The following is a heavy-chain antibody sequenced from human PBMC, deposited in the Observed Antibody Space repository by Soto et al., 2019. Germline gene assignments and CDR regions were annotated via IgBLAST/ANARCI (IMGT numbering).Heavy chain of an antibody. CDR3: AGELDIHHGLGY. J-gene: IGHJ4*02. CDR1: WGSVSSNTST. D-gene: IGHD6-19*01. CDR2: TYYRSNWNF. V-gene: IGHV6-1*01. Sequence: SQALALAGGISWGSVSSNTSTCNCVRQSPSRGLEWLGRTYYRSNWNFDYALSVKSRITINPGTSKNQFSLQLNSLTPEDTAVYYCAGELDIHHGLGYWGPGTSVTVSS.